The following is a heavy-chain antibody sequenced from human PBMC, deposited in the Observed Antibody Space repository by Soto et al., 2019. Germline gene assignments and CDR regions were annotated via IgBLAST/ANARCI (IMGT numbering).Heavy chain of an antibody. CDR2: IFNTAGT. V-gene: IGHV4-30-4*01. D-gene: IGHD2-15*01. Sequence: SETLSLTCTVSGAAISSGDYYWNWIRQPPGKGLEWIGYIFNTAGTSYNTSLRSRLTISADTSKNQFSLRLSSVTAADTAVYYCARDHSVSTPLDGIYVWGHGTTVTVS. J-gene: IGHJ6*02. CDR1: GAAISSGDYY. CDR3: ARDHSVSTPLDGIYV.